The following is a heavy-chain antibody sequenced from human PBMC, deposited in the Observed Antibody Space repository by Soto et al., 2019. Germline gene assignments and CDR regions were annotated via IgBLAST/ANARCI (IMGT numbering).Heavy chain of an antibody. V-gene: IGHV3-74*01. J-gene: IGHJ4*02. CDR3: ARVAPDFWSGYYPYFDY. D-gene: IGHD3-3*01. Sequence: GGSLRLSCAASGFTFSSYWMHWVRQAPGKGLVWVSRINSDGSSTSYADSVKGRFTISRDNAKNTLYLQMNSLRAEDTAVYYCARVAPDFWSGYYPYFDYWGQGTLVTVSS. CDR1: GFTFSSYW. CDR2: INSDGSST.